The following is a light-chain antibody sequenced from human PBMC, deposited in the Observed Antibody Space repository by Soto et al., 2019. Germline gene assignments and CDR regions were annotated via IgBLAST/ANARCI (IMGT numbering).Light chain of an antibody. CDR2: DAS. CDR3: QHYNTGT. V-gene: IGKV1-5*01. CDR1: QSISTW. Sequence: DIQMTQSPSTLSASVGDSVTVTCRASQSISTWLAWYQQKPGKAPKLLISDASSFEGGVPSRFSGSGSGTEFTLTINSLQPDDFATYYCQHYNTGTFGQGTKVEV. J-gene: IGKJ1*01.